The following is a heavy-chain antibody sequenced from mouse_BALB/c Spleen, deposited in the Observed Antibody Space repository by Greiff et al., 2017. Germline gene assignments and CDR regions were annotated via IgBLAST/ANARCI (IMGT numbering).Heavy chain of an antibody. CDR2: IYPYNGGT. CDR1: GYTFTDYN. V-gene: IGHV1S29*02. J-gene: IGHJ1*01. Sequence: EVKLMESGPELVKPGASVKISCKASGYTFTDYNMHWVKQSHGKSLEWIGYIYPYNGGTGYNQKFKSKATLTVDNSSSTAYMELRSLTSEDSAVYYCARPHYGSSPYWYFDVWGAGTTVTVSS. CDR3: ARPHYGSSPYWYFDV. D-gene: IGHD1-1*01.